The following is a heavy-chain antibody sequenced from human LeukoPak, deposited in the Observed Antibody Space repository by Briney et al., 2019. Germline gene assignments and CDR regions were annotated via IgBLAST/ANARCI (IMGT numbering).Heavy chain of an antibody. J-gene: IGHJ4*02. Sequence: GASVKVSCKASGYTFTSYGISWVRQAPGQGLEWMGWISAYNGNTNYAQKLQGRVTMTTDTSTSTAYMELRSLRSDDTAVYYCARDNGKQWLAPVRNRIDYWGQGTLVTVSS. CDR3: ARDNGKQWLAPVRNRIDY. V-gene: IGHV1-18*01. CDR2: ISAYNGNT. D-gene: IGHD6-19*01. CDR1: GYTFTSYG.